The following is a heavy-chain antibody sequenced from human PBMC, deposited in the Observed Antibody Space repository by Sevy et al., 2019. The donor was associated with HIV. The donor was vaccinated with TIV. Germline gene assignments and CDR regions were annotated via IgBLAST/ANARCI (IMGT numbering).Heavy chain of an antibody. CDR3: TTWGYSSGQY. J-gene: IGHJ4*02. V-gene: IGHV3-15*01. CDR2: IKSKTGGGTT. CDR1: GFTFSNAW. Sequence: GGSLRLSCAASGFTFSNAWMSWVRQAPGKGLEWVGRIKSKTGGGTTDYAAPVKGRFTISRDDSKNTLYLQMNSLKTEDTAVYYCTTWGYSSGQYWGQGTLVTVSS. D-gene: IGHD6-19*01.